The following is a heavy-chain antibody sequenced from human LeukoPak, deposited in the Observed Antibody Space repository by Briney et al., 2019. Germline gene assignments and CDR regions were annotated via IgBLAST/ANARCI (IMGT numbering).Heavy chain of an antibody. CDR2: IYYSGST. Sequence: SETLSLTCTVSGGSISSYCWSWIRQPPGKGLEWIGYIYYSGSTNYNPSLKSRVTISVDTSKNQFSLKLSSVTAADTAVYYCARSIAAAGTGFDPWGQGTLVTVSS. V-gene: IGHV4-59*01. J-gene: IGHJ5*02. D-gene: IGHD6-13*01. CDR3: ARSIAAAGTGFDP. CDR1: GGSISSYC.